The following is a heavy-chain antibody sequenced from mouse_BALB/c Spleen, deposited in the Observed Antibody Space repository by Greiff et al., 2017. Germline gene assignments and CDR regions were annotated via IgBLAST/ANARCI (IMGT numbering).Heavy chain of an antibody. Sequence: VQLKESGPGLVKPSQSLSLTCTVTGYSITSDYAWNWIRQFPGNKLEWMGYISYSGSTSYNPSLKSRISITRDTSKNQFFLQLNSVTTEDTATYYCARGGTYWYFDVWGAGTTVTVSS. CDR1: GYSITSDYA. CDR3: ARGGTYWYFDV. V-gene: IGHV3-2*02. J-gene: IGHJ1*01. D-gene: IGHD3-3*01. CDR2: ISYSGST.